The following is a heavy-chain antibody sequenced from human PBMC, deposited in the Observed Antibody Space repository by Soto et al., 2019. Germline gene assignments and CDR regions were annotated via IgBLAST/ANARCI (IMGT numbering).Heavy chain of an antibody. CDR1: EIIFSRFV. D-gene: IGHD2-2*01. CDR3: VRGPLAIEGGHYYYYYMDG. V-gene: IGHV3-7*01. J-gene: IGHJ6*03. Sequence: DVQLVESGGGLVQPGKSLRLSCEGSEIIFSRFVMSWVVQVPGKRLEWVASIKDDGSEKYYSDSVKGRFIISRDNARNSRYLHMTRLRAEDTSVYFCVRGPLAIEGGHYYYYYMDGLGKGTTVTVSS. CDR2: IKDDGSEK.